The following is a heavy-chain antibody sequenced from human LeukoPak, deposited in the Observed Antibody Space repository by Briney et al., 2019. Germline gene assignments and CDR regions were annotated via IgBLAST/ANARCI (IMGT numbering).Heavy chain of an antibody. D-gene: IGHD3/OR15-3a*01. CDR3: ARGLATRRYTLVWTIQIWFDP. V-gene: IGHV1-8*01. Sequence: ASVKVSCKASGYTFTSYDINWVRQATGQGLEWMGWMNPNGGNTGYAQKFQGRVTMTRNTSISTAYMELSSLRSEDTAVYYCARGLATRRYTLVWTIQIWFDPWGQGTLVTVSS. CDR2: MNPNGGNT. J-gene: IGHJ5*02. CDR1: GYTFTSYD.